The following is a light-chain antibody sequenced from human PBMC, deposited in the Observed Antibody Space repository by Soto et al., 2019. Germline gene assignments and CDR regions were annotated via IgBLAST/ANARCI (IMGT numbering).Light chain of an antibody. CDR2: DAS. CDR1: QFISTY. Sequence: DIQMTQSPSSLSASVGERVTITCRASQFISTYLHWYQQKPGKAPKLLIYDASRLQSGVPSRFGGSGSGADFTLTINSLQSEDFATYYCQQYYSDAPWTFGQGTKVESK. V-gene: IGKV1-39*01. J-gene: IGKJ1*01. CDR3: QQYYSDAPWT.